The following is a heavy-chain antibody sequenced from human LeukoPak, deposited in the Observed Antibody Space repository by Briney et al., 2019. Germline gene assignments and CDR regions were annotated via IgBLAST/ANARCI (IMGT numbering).Heavy chain of an antibody. Sequence: PGGSLRLSCAASGFTFSSYWMYWVRQAPGKGPVWVARINTDGSSLNYADSVKGRFTISRDNAKNTLYPQMNSLGAEDTAVYYCARRINYYDSSGYYYVRYFDSWGQGTLVAVSS. CDR3: ARRINYYDSSGYYYVRYFDS. CDR2: INTDGSSL. J-gene: IGHJ4*02. D-gene: IGHD3-22*01. V-gene: IGHV3-74*01. CDR1: GFTFSSYW.